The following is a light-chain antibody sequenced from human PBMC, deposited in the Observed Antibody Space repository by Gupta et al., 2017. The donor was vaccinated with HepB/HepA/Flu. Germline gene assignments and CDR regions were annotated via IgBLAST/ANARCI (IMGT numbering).Light chain of an antibody. J-gene: IGKJ3*01. CDR2: DAS. CDR3: QQRSNWLFT. Sequence: EIVLTQSPATLSLSPGERATLSCSASQSVSSYLAWYQQKPGQAPRLLIYDASNRATGIPARFSGSGSGTDLTLTISSLAPEDFAVYYCQQRSNWLFTFGPGTKVEIK. V-gene: IGKV3-11*01. CDR1: QSVSSY.